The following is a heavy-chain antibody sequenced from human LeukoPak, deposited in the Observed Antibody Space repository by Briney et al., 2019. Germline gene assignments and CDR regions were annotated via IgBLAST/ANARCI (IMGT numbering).Heavy chain of an antibody. Sequence: SVKVSCKASGGTFSSYAISWVRQAHGQGLEWMGGIIPIFGTANYAQKFQGRVTITTNESTSTAYMELSSLRSEDTAVYYCARDFPYCSSTSCYVDWGQGTLVTVSS. CDR1: GGTFSSYA. CDR2: IIPIFGTA. CDR3: ARDFPYCSSTSCYVD. V-gene: IGHV1-69*05. J-gene: IGHJ4*02. D-gene: IGHD2-2*01.